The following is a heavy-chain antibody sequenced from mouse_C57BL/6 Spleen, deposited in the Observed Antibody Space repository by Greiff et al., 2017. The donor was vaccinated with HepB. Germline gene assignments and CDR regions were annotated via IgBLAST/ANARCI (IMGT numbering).Heavy chain of an antibody. CDR3: TTRDYYGSDY. Sequence: VQLKQSGAELVRPGASVKLSCTASGFNIKDDYMHWVKQRPEQGLEWIGWIDPENGDTEYASKFQGKATITADTSSNTAYLQLSSLTSEDTAVYYCTTRDYYGSDYWGQGTTLTVSS. J-gene: IGHJ2*01. CDR2: IDPENGDT. D-gene: IGHD1-1*01. V-gene: IGHV14-4*01. CDR1: GFNIKDDY.